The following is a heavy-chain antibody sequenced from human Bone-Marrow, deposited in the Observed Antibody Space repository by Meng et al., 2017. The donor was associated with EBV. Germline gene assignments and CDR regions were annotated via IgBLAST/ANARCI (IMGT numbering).Heavy chain of an antibody. V-gene: IGHV1-18*01. CDR2: ISTYNGNT. J-gene: IGHJ4*02. CDR3: ARGGYCVSTSCAHFDY. D-gene: IGHD2-2*03. Sequence: VRLVQCGAQVERPGASLKVPGKISGYIFNTYDGTWVRQAPGQGLEWMGWISTYNGNTNYAQKFQGRVTMTTDTSTSTVYLELRSLRSDDTAVYFCARGGYCVSTSCAHFDYWGQGTLVTVSS. CDR1: GYIFNTYD.